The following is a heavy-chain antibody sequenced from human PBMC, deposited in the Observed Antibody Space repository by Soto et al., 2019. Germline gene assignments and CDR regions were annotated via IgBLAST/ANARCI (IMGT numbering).Heavy chain of an antibody. CDR2: IYYSGST. V-gene: IGHV4-39*07. Sequence: SETLSLTCTVSGGSISSSSYYWGWIRQPPGKGLEWIGSIYYSGSTNYNPSLKSRVTISVDTSKNQFSLKLSSVTAADTALYYCTRDDFWSGYGGYYYGMDVWGQGTTVTVSS. CDR1: GGSISSSSYY. CDR3: TRDDFWSGYGGYYYGMDV. D-gene: IGHD3-3*01. J-gene: IGHJ6*02.